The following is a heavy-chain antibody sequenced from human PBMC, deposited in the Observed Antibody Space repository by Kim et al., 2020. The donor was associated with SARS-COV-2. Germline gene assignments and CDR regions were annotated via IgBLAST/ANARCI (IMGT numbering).Heavy chain of an antibody. CDR2: IYPGYSDT. Sequence: GESLKISCKGSGYSFTSYWIGWVRQMPGKGLEWMGIIYPGYSDTIYSPFFQGQVTISADKSISTAYLPCSSLKASDTAMSYCARQAKHKYISRWKVLPYGMVVWRQGTTVAVSS. V-gene: IGHV5-51*01. CDR1: GYSFTSYW. CDR3: ARQAKHKYISRWKVLPYGMVV. J-gene: IGHJ6*02. D-gene: IGHD6-13*01.